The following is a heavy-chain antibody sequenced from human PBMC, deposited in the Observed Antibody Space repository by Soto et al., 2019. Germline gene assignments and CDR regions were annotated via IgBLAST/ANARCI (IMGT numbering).Heavy chain of an antibody. Sequence: PGGSLRLSCAASGFTFSSYAMSWVRQAPGKGLEWVSAISGSGGSTYYADSVKGRFTISRDNSKNTLYLQMNSLRAEDTAVYYRAKDPVSPVHLQLFDSWGQGTLVTV. D-gene: IGHD6-19*01. V-gene: IGHV3-23*01. CDR1: GFTFSSYA. CDR3: AKDPVSPVHLQLFDS. J-gene: IGHJ5*01. CDR2: ISGSGGST.